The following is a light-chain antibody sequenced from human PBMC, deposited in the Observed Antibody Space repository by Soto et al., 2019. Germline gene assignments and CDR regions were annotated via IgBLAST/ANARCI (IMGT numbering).Light chain of an antibody. CDR2: DAS. V-gene: IGKV1-5*01. J-gene: IGKJ1*01. Sequence: EIQMTQSPSTLPASVGDRVTITCRASQSISNWLAWYQQKAGTAPKLLIYDASTLESGVPSRFSGGGSGTEFTLTINNLQPDDLATYICQQYKSYSTFGQGTKVDIK. CDR1: QSISNW. CDR3: QQYKSYST.